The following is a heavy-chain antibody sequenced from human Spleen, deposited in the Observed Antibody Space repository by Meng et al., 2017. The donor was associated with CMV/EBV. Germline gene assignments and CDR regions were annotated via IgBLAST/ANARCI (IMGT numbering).Heavy chain of an antibody. D-gene: IGHD2-2*01. V-gene: IGHV3-30-3*01. Sequence: GESLKISCAASGFTFSIYAMHWVRQAPGKGPEWVAAISYDGSNKYYTDSVKGRLTISRDNSKNTLSLQMSSLRAEDTAVYYCAARNPSQYRKREAFDIWGQGTMVTVSS. CDR1: GFTFSIYA. CDR2: ISYDGSNK. J-gene: IGHJ3*02. CDR3: AARNPSQYRKREAFDI.